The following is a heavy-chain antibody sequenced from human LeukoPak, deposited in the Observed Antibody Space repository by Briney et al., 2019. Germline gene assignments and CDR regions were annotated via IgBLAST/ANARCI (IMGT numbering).Heavy chain of an antibody. CDR2: IYTSGST. Sequence: SETLSLTCTVSGGSISSYYWSWIRQPPGKGLEWIGYIYTSGSTNYNPSLKSRVTISVDTSKNQFSLKLSSVTAADTAVCYCASIDYGGNGRDYWGQGTVVTVSS. J-gene: IGHJ4*02. D-gene: IGHD4-23*01. CDR1: GGSISSYY. V-gene: IGHV4-4*09. CDR3: ASIDYGGNGRDY.